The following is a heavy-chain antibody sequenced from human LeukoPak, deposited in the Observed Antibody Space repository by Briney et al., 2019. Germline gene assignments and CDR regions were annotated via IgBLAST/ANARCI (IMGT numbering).Heavy chain of an antibody. CDR2: ITSSSSTM. Sequence: GGSLRLSCTASGFTFSTYSMNWVRQAPGKGLEWVSYITSSSSTMFYADSVKGRFTISRDNAENSMYLQMNNLRAEDTAVYYCAGYLSSSSWSPFDPWGQGTLVTVSS. J-gene: IGHJ5*02. V-gene: IGHV3-48*01. CDR1: GFTFSTYS. D-gene: IGHD6-13*01. CDR3: AGYLSSSSWSPFDP.